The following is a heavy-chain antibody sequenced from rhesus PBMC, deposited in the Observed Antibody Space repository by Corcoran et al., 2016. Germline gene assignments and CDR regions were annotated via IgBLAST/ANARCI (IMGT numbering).Heavy chain of an antibody. CDR2: ISGSGGTT. V-gene: IGHV4-173*01. J-gene: IGHJ4*01. CDR1: GGYISSDY. D-gene: IGHD5-42*01. Sequence: QLQLQESGPGLVKPSETLSLTCAVSGGYISSDYWSWSRQPPAKGLGWIVRISGSGGTTDSNPSLKSRFAISVPPSHNPFSLQLRSVTAPNTAVYYCARTTELGIPFDYWGQGVQVTVSS. CDR3: ARTTELGIPFDY.